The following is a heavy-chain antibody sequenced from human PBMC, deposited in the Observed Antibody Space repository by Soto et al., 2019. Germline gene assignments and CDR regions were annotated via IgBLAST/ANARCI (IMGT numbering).Heavy chain of an antibody. CDR1: GFTFDDYT. V-gene: IGHV3-43*01. CDR2: ISWDGGST. CDR3: AKESSYQLLRYGMDV. Sequence: EVQLVESGGVVVQPGGSLRLSCAASGFTFDDYTMHWVRQAPGKGLEWVSLISWDGGSTYYADSVKGRFTISRDNSKNSLYLQMNSLRTEDTALYYCAKESSYQLLRYGMDVWGQGTTVTVSS. D-gene: IGHD2-2*01. J-gene: IGHJ6*02.